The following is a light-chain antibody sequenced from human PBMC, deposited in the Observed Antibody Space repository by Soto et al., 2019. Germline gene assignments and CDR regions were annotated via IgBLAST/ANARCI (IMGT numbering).Light chain of an antibody. CDR3: QKYNGAPLT. CDR1: QGISNS. CDR2: AAS. V-gene: IGKV1-27*01. J-gene: IGKJ4*01. Sequence: LHMTQSPPSLAASVGHSITIACRASQGISNSLAWYQQKPGKVPGLLIYAASTLHSGVPSRFSGSGSGTYFTLTISSLQPEDVATYYCQKYNGAPLTFGGGTKVDIK.